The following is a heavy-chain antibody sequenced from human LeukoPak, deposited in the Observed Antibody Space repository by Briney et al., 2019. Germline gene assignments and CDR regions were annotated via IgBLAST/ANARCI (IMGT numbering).Heavy chain of an antibody. V-gene: IGHV4-59*08. Sequence: PSETLSLTCAVSGGSISSYYWSWIRQPPGKGLEWIGYIYYSGTTNYNPSLKSRVTISVDTSKNQFSLKLSSVTAADTAVYFCARYWSRFDYWGQGTLVTVSS. J-gene: IGHJ4*02. CDR2: IYYSGTT. CDR3: ARYWSRFDY. D-gene: IGHD1-1*01. CDR1: GGSISSYY.